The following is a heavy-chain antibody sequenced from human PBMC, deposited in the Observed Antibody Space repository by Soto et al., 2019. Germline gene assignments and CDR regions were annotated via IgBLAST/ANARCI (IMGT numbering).Heavy chain of an antibody. CDR3: ARGPKVLLWFVESNSLYHCFDS. CDR1: GGSFSGYY. CDR2: INHSGST. D-gene: IGHD3-10*01. V-gene: IGHV4-34*01. J-gene: IGHJ5*01. Sequence: SETLSLTCAVYGGSFSGYYWSWIRQPPGQGLEWIGEINHSGSTNYNQSLNCRVTISVDSSKFQFPLRLSSVTAAVTAVYYCARGPKVLLWFVESNSLYHCFDSWGQGTLVTVSS.